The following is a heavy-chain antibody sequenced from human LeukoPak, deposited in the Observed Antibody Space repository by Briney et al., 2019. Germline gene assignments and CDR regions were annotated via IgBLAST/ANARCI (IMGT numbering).Heavy chain of an antibody. CDR2: IKKKTEGGTT. CDR1: GFTFRNAW. V-gene: IGHV3-15*01. Sequence: GGSLRLSCAASGFTFRNAWMSWVRQAPGKGLEWVGRIKKKTEGGTTDYAAPVKGRFTISRDDSKNTLYLQMYSLKTEDTAVYYCTTAVGGTEDFDYWGQGTLVTVSS. J-gene: IGHJ4*02. D-gene: IGHD1-26*01. CDR3: TTAVGGTEDFDY.